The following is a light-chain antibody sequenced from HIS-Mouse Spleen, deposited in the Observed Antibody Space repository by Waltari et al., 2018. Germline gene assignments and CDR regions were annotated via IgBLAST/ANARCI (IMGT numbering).Light chain of an antibody. Sequence: DIQLTQSPSFLSASGGDRVTITCRASQGISSYLAWDQQKPGKAPKLLIYAASTLQSGVPSRFSGSGSGTEFTLTISSLQPEDFATYYCQQLNSYPPTFGQGTKVEIK. J-gene: IGKJ1*01. CDR1: QGISSY. V-gene: IGKV1-9*01. CDR3: QQLNSYPPT. CDR2: AAS.